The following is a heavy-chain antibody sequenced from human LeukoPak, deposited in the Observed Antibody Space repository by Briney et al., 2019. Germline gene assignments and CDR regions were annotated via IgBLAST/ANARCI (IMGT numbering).Heavy chain of an antibody. J-gene: IGHJ4*02. CDR1: GFTFSSYS. D-gene: IGHD6-19*01. CDR2: VSSSSSTI. Sequence: GGSLRLSCAASGFTFSSYSMNWVRQAPGKGLEWVSYVSSSSSTIYYADSVKGRFTISRDNAKNSLYLQMNRLRAEDTAVYYCARTYGYSSGWSLDYWGQGTLVTVSS. CDR3: ARTYGYSSGWSLDY. V-gene: IGHV3-48*01.